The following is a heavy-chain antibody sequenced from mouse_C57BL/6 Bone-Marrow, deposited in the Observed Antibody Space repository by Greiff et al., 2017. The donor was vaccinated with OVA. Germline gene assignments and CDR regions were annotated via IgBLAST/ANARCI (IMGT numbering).Heavy chain of an antibody. D-gene: IGHD1-1*01. V-gene: IGHV14-1*01. CDR1: GFNIKDYY. J-gene: IGHJ1*03. Sequence: EVKLVESGAELVRPGASVKLSCTASGFNIKDYYMHWVKQRPEQGLEWIGRIDPEAGDTEYAPNFQGKATMTADTSSNTAYLQLSSLTSEDTAVYYCTTVITTVVAKGYWYFDVWGTGTTVTVSS. CDR3: TTVITTVVAKGYWYFDV. CDR2: IDPEAGDT.